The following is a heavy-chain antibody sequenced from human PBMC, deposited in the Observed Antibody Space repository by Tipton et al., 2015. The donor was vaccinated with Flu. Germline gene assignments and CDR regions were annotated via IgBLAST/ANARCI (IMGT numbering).Heavy chain of an antibody. J-gene: IGHJ4*02. CDR1: GGSISSSSCY. V-gene: IGHV4-39*07. CDR2: IYYSGST. D-gene: IGHD4-17*01. CDR3: ARDWATVIPGPFDY. Sequence: TLSLTCTVSGGSISSSSCYWGWIRQPPGKGLEWIGSIYYSGSTYYNPSLKSRVTISVDTSKNQFSLKLSSVTAADTAVYYCARDWATVIPGPFDYWGQGTLVTVSS.